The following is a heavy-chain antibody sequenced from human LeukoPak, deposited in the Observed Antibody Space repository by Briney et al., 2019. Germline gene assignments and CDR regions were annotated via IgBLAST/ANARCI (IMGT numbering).Heavy chain of an antibody. V-gene: IGHV3-21*01. CDR3: ASGQYCSGGSCYPNDAFDI. J-gene: IGHJ3*02. D-gene: IGHD2-15*01. CDR1: GFTFSSYS. CDR2: ISSSSSYI. Sequence: GGSLRLSCAASGFTFSSYSMNWVRQAPGKGLEWVSSISSSSSYIYYADSVKGRFTISRDNAKNSLYLQMNSLRAEDTAVYYCASGQYCSGGSCYPNDAFDIWGQGTMVTVSS.